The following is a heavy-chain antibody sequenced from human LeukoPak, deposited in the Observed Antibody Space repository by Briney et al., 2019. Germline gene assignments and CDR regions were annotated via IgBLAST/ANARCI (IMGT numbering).Heavy chain of an antibody. V-gene: IGHV1-69*13. Sequence: SVKVSCEASGYTFKAYYVHWVRQAPGQGLEWIGDIIPIFHTANYAQKFQGRVTITADDSATTSYLELSSLRSEDTAVYYCARDATVRGPYGGHHFYSYMDVWGKGTTVTISS. CDR1: GYTFKAYY. J-gene: IGHJ6*03. D-gene: IGHD3-10*01. CDR2: IIPIFHTA. CDR3: ARDATVRGPYGGHHFYSYMDV.